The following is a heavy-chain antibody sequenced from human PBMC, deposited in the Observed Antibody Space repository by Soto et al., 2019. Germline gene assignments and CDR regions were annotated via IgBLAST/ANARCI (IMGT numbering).Heavy chain of an antibody. D-gene: IGHD3-3*01. CDR3: AKDSVLARSNNYDFWSGSLPGHGYYYGMDV. CDR1: GFTFSDHY. J-gene: IGHJ6*02. V-gene: IGHV3-72*01. CDR2: TRKKGDSYTT. Sequence: GGSLRLSCAASGFTFSDHYMDWVRQAPGKGLEWVGRTRKKGDSYTTEYAASVKGRFTVSRDESKSSLYLQMNSLRAEDTAVYYCAKDSVLARSNNYDFWSGSLPGHGYYYGMDVWGQGTTVTVSS.